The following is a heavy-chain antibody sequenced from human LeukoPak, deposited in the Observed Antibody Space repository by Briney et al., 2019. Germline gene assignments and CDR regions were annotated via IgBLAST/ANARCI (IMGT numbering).Heavy chain of an antibody. CDR2: ISGTGGST. CDR3: AKSSYYDSSGFYREYYFDY. J-gene: IGHJ4*02. CDR1: GFSFNNFG. V-gene: IGHV3-23*01. Sequence: PGGSLRLSCVAFGFSFNNFGMTWVRQAPGRGLEWVSSISGTGGSTHYADSVKGRFTISRDNSKNTLYLQMNSLRAGDTAVYYCAKSSYYDSSGFYREYYFDYWGQGTLVPVSS. D-gene: IGHD3-22*01.